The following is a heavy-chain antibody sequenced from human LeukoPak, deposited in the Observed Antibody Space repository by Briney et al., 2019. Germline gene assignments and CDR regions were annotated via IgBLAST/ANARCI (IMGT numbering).Heavy chain of an antibody. CDR3: ARGTGVEAFDI. D-gene: IGHD2-8*02. CDR1: GGSISSYY. Sequence: PSETLSLTCTVSGGSISSYYWSWIRQPPGKGLEWIGYIYYSGSTNYNPSLKSRVTISVDTSKNQFSLKLSSVTAADTAVYYCARGTGVEAFDIWGQGTMVTVSS. J-gene: IGHJ3*02. CDR2: IYYSGST. V-gene: IGHV4-59*01.